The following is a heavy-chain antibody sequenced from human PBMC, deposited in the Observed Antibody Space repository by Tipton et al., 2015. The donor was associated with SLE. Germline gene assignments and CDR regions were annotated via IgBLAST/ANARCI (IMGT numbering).Heavy chain of an antibody. J-gene: IGHJ4*02. V-gene: IGHV3-30*04. Sequence: SLRLSCAASGFTFFTYAMHWVRQAPGKGLEWVAVISYDGSNKYYADSVKGRFTISRDNSKNTLYVQMNSLRTEDTAVYYCARAPSGRVVGTPTGHGYWGQGTLVTVSS. CDR3: ARAPSGRVVGTPTGHGY. CDR1: GFTFFTYA. CDR2: ISYDGSNK. D-gene: IGHD1-26*01.